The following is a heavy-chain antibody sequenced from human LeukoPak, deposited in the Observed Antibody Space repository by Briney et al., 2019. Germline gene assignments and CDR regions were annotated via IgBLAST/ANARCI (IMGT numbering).Heavy chain of an antibody. CDR3: ARGRDGYKRFDY. Sequence: PSETLSLTCTVSGGSISNYYWSWIRQPPGKGLEWIGYIYYSGSTKYNPSLKSRVSISVDTSKNQFSLKLSSVTAADTAVYYCARGRDGYKRFDYWGQGTLVTVSS. CDR2: IYYSGST. D-gene: IGHD5-24*01. J-gene: IGHJ4*02. V-gene: IGHV4-59*01. CDR1: GGSISNYY.